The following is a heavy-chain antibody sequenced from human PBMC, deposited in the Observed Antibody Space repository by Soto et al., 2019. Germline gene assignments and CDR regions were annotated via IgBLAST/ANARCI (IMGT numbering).Heavy chain of an antibody. Sequence: SETLSLTCTVSGGSISSYYWSWIRQPPGKGLEWIGYIYYSGSTSYNPSQKSRVTISVDTPKNKFSLKLRSVTAADTAVYYCARHKGKNPDFDYWGQGTLVTVSS. J-gene: IGHJ4*02. V-gene: IGHV4-59*08. CDR3: ARHKGKNPDFDY. CDR2: IYYSGST. CDR1: GGSISSYY.